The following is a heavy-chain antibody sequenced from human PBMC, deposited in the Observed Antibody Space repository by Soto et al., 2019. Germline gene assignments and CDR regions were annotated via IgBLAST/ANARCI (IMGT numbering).Heavy chain of an antibody. J-gene: IGHJ3*02. CDR1: GYTFTSYY. D-gene: IGHD2-21*02. V-gene: IGHV1-46*01. CDR3: AREFRGIVVVTARDAFDI. CDR2: INPSGGST. Sequence: ASVKVSCKASGYTFTSYYMHWVRQAPGQGLEWMGIINPSGGSTSYAQKFQGRVTMTRDTSTSTVYMELSSLRSEDTAVYYCAREFRGIVVVTARDAFDIWGQGTMATVSS.